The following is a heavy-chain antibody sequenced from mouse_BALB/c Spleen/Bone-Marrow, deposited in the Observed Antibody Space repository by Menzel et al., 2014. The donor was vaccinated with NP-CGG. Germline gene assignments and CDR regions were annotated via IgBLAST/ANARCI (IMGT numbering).Heavy chain of an antibody. CDR2: IFPGIGTT. CDR3: ARGGNYGY. Sequence: VQLQESGAELLKPGPSVKLSCKTSGYTFTNYWIQRVKQRPGQGLGWIGEIFPGIGTTYYNEKFKGKATLTIDTSSSTGYMQLSSLTSEDSAVYFCARGGNYGYWGQGTTLTVSS. V-gene: IGHV1S132*01. CDR1: GYTFTNYW. J-gene: IGHJ2*01. D-gene: IGHD2-1*01.